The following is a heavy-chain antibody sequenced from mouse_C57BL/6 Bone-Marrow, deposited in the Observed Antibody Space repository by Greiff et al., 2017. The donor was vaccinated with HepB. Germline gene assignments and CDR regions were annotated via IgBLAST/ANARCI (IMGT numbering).Heavy chain of an antibody. CDR3: ASYYGSSFYWYFDV. V-gene: IGHV1-76*01. D-gene: IGHD1-1*01. J-gene: IGHJ1*03. Sequence: SGAELVRPGASVKLSCKASGYTFTDYYINWVKQRPGQGLEWIARIYPGSGNTYYNEKFKGKATLTAEKSSSTAYMQLSSLTSEDSAVYFCASYYGSSFYWYFDVWGTGTTVTVSS. CDR2: IYPGSGNT. CDR1: GYTFTDYY.